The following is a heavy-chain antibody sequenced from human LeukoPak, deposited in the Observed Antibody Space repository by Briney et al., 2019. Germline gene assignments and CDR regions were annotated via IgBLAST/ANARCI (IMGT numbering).Heavy chain of an antibody. Sequence: PSETLSLTCTVSCGSISSYYWSWIRQPAVKGLEWIGRIYTSGSTNYNPSLKSRVPMSVDTSKNQSSLKLSSVTAADTAVYYCARDGEGYWFAPWGQGTLVTVSS. V-gene: IGHV4-4*07. CDR1: CGSISSYY. J-gene: IGHJ5*02. CDR3: ARDGEGYWFAP. CDR2: IYTSGST.